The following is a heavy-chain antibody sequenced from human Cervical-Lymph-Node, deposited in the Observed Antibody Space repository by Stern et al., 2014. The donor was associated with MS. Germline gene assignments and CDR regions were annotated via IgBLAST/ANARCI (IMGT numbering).Heavy chain of an antibody. D-gene: IGHD6-13*01. J-gene: IGHJ4*02. CDR3: ARVDSSSWDFDY. CDR2: IDYSGTT. Sequence: VQLVESGPGLVKPSQTLSLTCTVSGGSISSGGYYWSWIRQEPGKGLEWIEYIDYSGTTYYNPSLKSRVTISVDTSKNQFSLKLSSVTAADTAVYYCARVDSSSWDFDYWGQGTLVTVSS. CDR1: GGSISSGGYY. V-gene: IGHV4-31*03.